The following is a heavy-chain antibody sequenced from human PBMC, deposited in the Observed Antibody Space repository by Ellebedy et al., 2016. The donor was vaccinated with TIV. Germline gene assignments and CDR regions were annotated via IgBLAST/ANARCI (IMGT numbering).Heavy chain of an antibody. V-gene: IGHV4-30-4*08. Sequence: MPSETLSLTCTVSGDSLSSGNYYRNWIRQTPGKGLEWIGFIYSAGNTYYNPSLKSRLVISLDRSKNQFSLKLTSVIAADTAVYFCARGDFFGSGPDWWGQGILVTVSS. CDR1: GDSLSSGNYY. CDR3: ARGDFFGSGPDW. CDR2: IYSAGNT. J-gene: IGHJ4*02. D-gene: IGHD3-10*01.